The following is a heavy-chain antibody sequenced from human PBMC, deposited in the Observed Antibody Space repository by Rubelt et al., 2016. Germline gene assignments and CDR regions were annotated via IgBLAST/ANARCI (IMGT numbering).Heavy chain of an antibody. CDR2: ISGSGGST. CDR3: ARVDSNYYYYYGMDV. J-gene: IGHJ6*02. V-gene: IGHV3-23*01. D-gene: IGHD4-11*01. Sequence: VSAISGSGGSTYYADSVKGRFTISRDNSKNTLYLQMNSLRAEDTAVYYCARVDSNYYYYYGMDVWGQGTTVTVSS.